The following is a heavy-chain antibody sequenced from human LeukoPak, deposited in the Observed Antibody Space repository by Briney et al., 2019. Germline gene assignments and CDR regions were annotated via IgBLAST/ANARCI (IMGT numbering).Heavy chain of an antibody. CDR2: ICYTGNT. Sequence: SETLSLTCTVSGASISSSSYYWGWVRQPPGKGLEWIGAICYTGNTYFNPSLKSRLTISVDTSKNQFSLKLDSVTAADTAVYYCARQPSLRVDYYYGMDVWGQGTTVTVSS. J-gene: IGHJ6*02. CDR3: ARQPSLRVDYYYGMDV. V-gene: IGHV4-39*01. D-gene: IGHD2-8*02. CDR1: GASISSSSYY.